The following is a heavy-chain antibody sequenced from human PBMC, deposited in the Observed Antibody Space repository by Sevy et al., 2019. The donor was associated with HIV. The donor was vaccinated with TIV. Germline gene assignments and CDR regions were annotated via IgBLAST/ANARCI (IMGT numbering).Heavy chain of an antibody. V-gene: IGHV3-7*03. Sequence: GGSLRLSCAASGFTFSSYWMSWVRQAPGKGLEWVANIKQDGSEKYYVDSGKGRFTISRDKAKNSLYLQMNSLRAEDTAVYYCARGGRRDAFDIWGQGTMVTVSS. D-gene: IGHD3-16*01. CDR2: IKQDGSEK. J-gene: IGHJ3*02. CDR1: GFTFSSYW. CDR3: ARGGRRDAFDI.